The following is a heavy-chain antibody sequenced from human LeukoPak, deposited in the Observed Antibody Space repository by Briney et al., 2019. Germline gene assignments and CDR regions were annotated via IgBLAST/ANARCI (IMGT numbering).Heavy chain of an antibody. V-gene: IGHV3-7*04. CDR2: IHPEGNEK. CDR1: GFTFSNFW. CDR3: ARGDDFSGDH. Sequence: GGSLTLSCAVSGFTFSNFWMSWVRQAPGRGLEWVANIHPEGNEKYHVESVKGRFIISRDNTKNLLFLQMNGLRVEDTAVYYCARGDDFSGDHWGQGTLVTVSS. D-gene: IGHD1-1*01. J-gene: IGHJ4*02.